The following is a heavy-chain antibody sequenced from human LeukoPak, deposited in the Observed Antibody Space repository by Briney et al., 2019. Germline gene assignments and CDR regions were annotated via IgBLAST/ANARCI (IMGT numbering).Heavy chain of an antibody. CDR1: GYTFTIYS. Sequence: WAAVTDSCMASGYTFTIYSINWVRQAPGQGREWMGCISAYNGNTKYAQELQGRVTMTTDTSTSTAYMELRSLRSDDTAVYYCARGLGGSGSYFLTFDYWGQGTLVTVSS. J-gene: IGHJ4*02. D-gene: IGHD1-26*01. CDR3: ARGLGGSGSYFLTFDY. V-gene: IGHV1-18*01. CDR2: ISAYNGNT.